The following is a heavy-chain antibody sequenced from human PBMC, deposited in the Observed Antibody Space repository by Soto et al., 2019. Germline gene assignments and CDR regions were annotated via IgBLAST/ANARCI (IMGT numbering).Heavy chain of an antibody. CDR3: VRGGWDPRHFDY. V-gene: IGHV3-72*01. CDR2: TRNKANSYTT. J-gene: IGHJ4*02. CDR1: GFSFSDHY. Sequence: EVQLVESGGGLVQPGGSLRLSCAASGFSFSDHYMDWVRQAPGNGLEWVGRTRNKANSYTTEYAASVKGRFTISRDDSNNSLYLQMNSLKTEDTAIYYGVRGGWDPRHFDYWGQGALVTVSS. D-gene: IGHD1-26*01.